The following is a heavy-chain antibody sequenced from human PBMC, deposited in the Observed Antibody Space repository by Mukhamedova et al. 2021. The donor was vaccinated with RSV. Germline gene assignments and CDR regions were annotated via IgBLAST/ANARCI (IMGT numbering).Heavy chain of an antibody. J-gene: IGHJ4*02. CDR2: INSDGSST. CDR3: ARDVLR. Sequence: GKGLVWVPRINSDGSSTSYADSVKGRFTISRDNAKNTLYLQMNSLRAEDTAVYYCARDVLRRGQGTLVTVSS. V-gene: IGHV3-74*01. D-gene: IGHD3-16*01.